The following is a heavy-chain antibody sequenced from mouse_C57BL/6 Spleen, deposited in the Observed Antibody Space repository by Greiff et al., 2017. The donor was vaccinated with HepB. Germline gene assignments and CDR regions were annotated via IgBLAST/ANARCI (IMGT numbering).Heavy chain of an antibody. CDR2: INPNYGTT. J-gene: IGHJ2*01. Sequence: LQESGPELVKPGASVKISCKASGYSFTDYNMNWVKQSNGKSLEWIGVINPNYGTTSYNQKFKGKATLTVDQSSSTAYMQLNSLTSEDSAVYYCAREGGIYYYGSSYGYFDYWGQGTTLTVSS. V-gene: IGHV1-39*01. CDR1: GYSFTDYN. CDR3: AREGGIYYYGSSYGYFDY. D-gene: IGHD1-1*01.